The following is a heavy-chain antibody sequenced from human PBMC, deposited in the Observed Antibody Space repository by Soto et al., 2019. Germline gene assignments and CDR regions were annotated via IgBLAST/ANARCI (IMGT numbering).Heavy chain of an antibody. J-gene: IGHJ6*02. CDR1: GYTLTTYY. CDR2: ITPSGGST. Sequence: ASVKVSCKASGYTLTTYYMHWVRQTPGQGLEWMGIITPSGGSTNYAQKFQGRVTLTRDTSTSTAYMELSSLRSEETAVYFCARDKAPGQAFYYGVDVWGQGTTVTVSS. CDR3: ARDKAPGQAFYYGVDV. V-gene: IGHV1-46*01.